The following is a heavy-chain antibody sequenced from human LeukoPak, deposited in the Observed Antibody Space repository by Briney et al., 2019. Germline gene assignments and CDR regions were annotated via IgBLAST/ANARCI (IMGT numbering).Heavy chain of an antibody. Sequence: GGSLRLSCAASGFTFSNFAMSWVREAPGKGLEWVSVISGNGSSGTSSRTDYADSVKGRFTISRDNSKNTLYLQMNSLRAEDTAVYYCAKGDVFTGVFYYYGMDVWGQGTTVTVSS. D-gene: IGHD3-9*01. CDR2: ISGNGSSGTSSRT. V-gene: IGHV3-23*01. J-gene: IGHJ6*02. CDR1: GFTFSNFA. CDR3: AKGDVFTGVFYYYGMDV.